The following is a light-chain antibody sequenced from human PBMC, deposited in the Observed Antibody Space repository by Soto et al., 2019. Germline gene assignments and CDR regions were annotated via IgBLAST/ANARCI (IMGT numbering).Light chain of an antibody. J-gene: IGLJ1*01. V-gene: IGLV2-14*01. CDR1: SSDVGGYDY. Sequence: QSALTQPASVSGSPGQTITISCTGTSSDVGGYDYVSWHHQHPGKAPKLMIYDVSKRPSGVSNRFSGSKSGNTASLTISGLQAEDEADYYCSSKRGSTGVFGTGTNLTVL. CDR3: SSKRGSTGV. CDR2: DVS.